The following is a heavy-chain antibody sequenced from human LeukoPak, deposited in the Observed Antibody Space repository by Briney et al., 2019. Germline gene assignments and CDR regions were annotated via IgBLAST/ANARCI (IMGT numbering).Heavy chain of an antibody. CDR3: AKRYYDNSGWFDY. CDR1: GFTFSTYA. Sequence: GGSLRLSCAASGFTFSTYAMSWVRQAPGKGLEWVSAISAPSSGGTYYADSVKGRFTISRDNSKNTLYLQMNSLRAEDTAVYYCAKRYYDNSGWFDYRGQGTLVTVSS. V-gene: IGHV3-23*01. J-gene: IGHJ4*02. CDR2: ISAPSSGGT. D-gene: IGHD3-22*01.